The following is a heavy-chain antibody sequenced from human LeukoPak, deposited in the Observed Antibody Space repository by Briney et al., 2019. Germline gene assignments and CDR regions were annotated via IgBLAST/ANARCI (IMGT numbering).Heavy chain of an antibody. CDR3: ARDGVLRYFDWLFPYYMDV. CDR2: FSGSGGST. V-gene: IGHV3-23*01. J-gene: IGHJ6*03. Sequence: GGSLRLSCAASGFTFSSYAMSWVRQAPGKGLECISGFSGSGGSTYYADSVKGRFTISRDNAKNSLYLQMNSLRAEDTAVYYCARDGVLRYFDWLFPYYMDVWGRGTTVTISS. D-gene: IGHD3-9*01. CDR1: GFTFSSYA.